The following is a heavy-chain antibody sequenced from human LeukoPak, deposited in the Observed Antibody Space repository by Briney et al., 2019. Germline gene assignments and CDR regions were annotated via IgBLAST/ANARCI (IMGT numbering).Heavy chain of an antibody. V-gene: IGHV3-7*04. CDR2: IKQDGSEK. Sequence: PGGSLRLSCAASGITLSNSAMSWVRQAPGKGLEWVANIKQDGSEKYYVDSVKSRFTISRDNAKNSLYLQMNSLRAEDTAVYYCARERYSSGWYDYWGQGTLVTVSS. CDR1: GITLSNSA. CDR3: ARERYSSGWYDY. J-gene: IGHJ4*02. D-gene: IGHD6-19*01.